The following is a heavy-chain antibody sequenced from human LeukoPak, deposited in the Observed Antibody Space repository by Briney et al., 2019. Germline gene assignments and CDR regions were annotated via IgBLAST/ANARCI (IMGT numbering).Heavy chain of an antibody. V-gene: IGHV3-30*02. Sequence: AGGSLRLSCAASGFMFSSYGMHWVRQAPGKGLEWVAFIRYDGNNKHYADSVKGRFTISRDNSKNTLILQMNSLRPEDTAIYYCAKNDGNYCDPWGQETLVTVSS. D-gene: IGHD1-26*01. CDR1: GFMFSSYG. CDR3: AKNDGNYCDP. J-gene: IGHJ5*02. CDR2: IRYDGNNK.